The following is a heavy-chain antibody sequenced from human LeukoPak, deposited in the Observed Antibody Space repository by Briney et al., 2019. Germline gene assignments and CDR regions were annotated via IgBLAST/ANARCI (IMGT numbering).Heavy chain of an antibody. CDR1: GYTFTSYD. D-gene: IGHD4-11*01. Sequence: ASVKVSCKASGYTFTSYDINWVRQATGQGLEWMGWMNPNSGNTNYAQKFQGRVTMTRDTSISTAYMELSRLRSDDTAVYYCARAESSNWDTKYYFDYWGQGTLVTVSS. J-gene: IGHJ4*02. CDR2: MNPNSGNT. V-gene: IGHV1-8*01. CDR3: ARAESSNWDTKYYFDY.